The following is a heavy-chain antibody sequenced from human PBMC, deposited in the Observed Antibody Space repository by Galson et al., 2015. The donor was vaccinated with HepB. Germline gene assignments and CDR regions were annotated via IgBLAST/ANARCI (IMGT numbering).Heavy chain of an antibody. CDR3: VKDPIAAAGTPSWFDP. J-gene: IGHJ5*02. CDR2: ISSNGGST. Sequence: SLRLSCAASGFTFSSYAMHWVRQAPGKGLEYVSAISSNGGSTYYADSVKGRFTISRDNSKNTLYLQMSSLRAEDTAVYYCVKDPIAAAGTPSWFDPWGQGTLVTVSS. D-gene: IGHD6-13*01. CDR1: GFTFSSYA. V-gene: IGHV3-64D*06.